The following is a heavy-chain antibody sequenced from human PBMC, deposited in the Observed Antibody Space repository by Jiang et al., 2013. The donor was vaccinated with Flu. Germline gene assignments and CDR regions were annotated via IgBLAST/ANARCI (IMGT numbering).Heavy chain of an antibody. Sequence: SGAEVKKPGASVKVSCKVSGYTLTELSMHWVRQAPGKGLEWMGGFDPEDGETIYAQKFQGRVTMTEDTSTDTAYMELSSLRSEDTAVCYCATSEMATAGYYYGMDVWGQGTTVTVSS. J-gene: IGHJ6*02. D-gene: IGHD5-24*01. CDR3: ATSEMATAGYYYGMDV. CDR2: FDPEDGET. V-gene: IGHV1-24*01. CDR1: GYTLTELS.